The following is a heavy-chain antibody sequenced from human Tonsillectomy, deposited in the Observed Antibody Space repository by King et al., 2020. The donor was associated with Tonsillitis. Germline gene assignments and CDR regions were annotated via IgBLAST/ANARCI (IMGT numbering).Heavy chain of an antibody. CDR3: ARAPYSSGWVYYFDY. Sequence: QLQESGPGLVKPSQTLSLTCTVSGGSISSSGYYWSWIRQHPGKGLEWIGYSFHSGSTYYNPSRKSLVTISVDTPKNQFSLKRSSVTAPDTAVYYCARAPYSSGWVYYFDYWGQGTLVTVSS. D-gene: IGHD6-19*01. J-gene: IGHJ4*02. CDR2: SFHSGST. CDR1: GGSISSSGYY. V-gene: IGHV4-31*01.